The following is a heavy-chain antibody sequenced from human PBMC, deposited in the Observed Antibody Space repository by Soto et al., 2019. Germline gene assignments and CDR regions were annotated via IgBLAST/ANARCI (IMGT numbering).Heavy chain of an antibody. Sequence: VSVKVSCKASGYTFTGYYMHWVRQAPGQGLEWMGWINPNSGGTNYAQKFQGWVTMTRDTSISTAYMELSRLRSDDTAVYYCARVEEWGYGSGRYYFDYWGQGTLVTVSS. CDR2: INPNSGGT. V-gene: IGHV1-2*04. CDR1: GYTFTGYY. J-gene: IGHJ4*02. CDR3: ARVEEWGYGSGRYYFDY. D-gene: IGHD3-10*01.